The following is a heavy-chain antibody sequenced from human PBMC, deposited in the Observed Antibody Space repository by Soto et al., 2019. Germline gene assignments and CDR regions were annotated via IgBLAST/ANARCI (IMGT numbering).Heavy chain of an antibody. Sequence: QGQLQQSGPGLVKPSQTLSLTCAISGDSVSRNSVAWNWIRQSPSRGLEWLGRTYYRSKWYNNYAESVKSRITINPDTSKNQFSLQLNSVTSEDTAVYYCARGQADYYAMDVWGHGTTVTVSS. V-gene: IGHV6-1*01. CDR2: TYYRSKWYN. J-gene: IGHJ6*02. D-gene: IGHD2-15*01. CDR3: ARGQADYYAMDV. CDR1: GDSVSRNSVA.